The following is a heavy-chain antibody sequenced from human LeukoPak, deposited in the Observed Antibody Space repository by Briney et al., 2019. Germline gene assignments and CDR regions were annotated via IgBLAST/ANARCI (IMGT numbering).Heavy chain of an antibody. J-gene: IGHJ4*02. CDR1: GSTFDDYA. CDR2: ISWNSGSI. CDR3: AKDKHYYGSGTICD. D-gene: IGHD3-10*01. V-gene: IGHV3-9*01. Sequence: GGSLRLSCAASGSTFDDYAMHWVRQAPGKGLEWVSGISWNSGSIGYADSVKGRFTISRDNAKNSLYLQMNSLRAEDTALYYCAKDKHYYGSGTICDWGQGTLVTVSS.